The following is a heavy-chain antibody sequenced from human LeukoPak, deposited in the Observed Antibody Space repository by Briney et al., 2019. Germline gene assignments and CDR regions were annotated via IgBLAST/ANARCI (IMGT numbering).Heavy chain of an antibody. J-gene: IGHJ4*02. CDR2: ISRGGIS. CDR3: SKKGQADDNGKPD. CDR1: GFTFSVYD. D-gene: IGHD1-1*01. Sequence: GGSLRLSCAASGFTFSVYDMYWIRQSPGKGLECVSVISRGGISYYADSVKGRFTISRGNSKNTLYLQMNSLRAEDTAVYYCSKKGQADDNGKPDWGQGTLVTVSP. V-gene: IGHV3-23*01.